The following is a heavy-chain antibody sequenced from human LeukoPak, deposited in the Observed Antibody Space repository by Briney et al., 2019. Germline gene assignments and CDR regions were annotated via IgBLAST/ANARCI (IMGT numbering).Heavy chain of an antibody. D-gene: IGHD3-10*01. J-gene: IGHJ4*02. V-gene: IGHV3-21*01. Sequence: GGSLRLSCAASGFTFSSYSMNWVRQAPGKGLEWVSSISSSSSYIYYADSVRGRFTISRDNAKNSLYLQMNSLRAEDTAVYYCARDGVLLWFGEFFDYWGQGTLVTVSS. CDR3: ARDGVLLWFGEFFDY. CDR2: ISSSSSYI. CDR1: GFTFSSYS.